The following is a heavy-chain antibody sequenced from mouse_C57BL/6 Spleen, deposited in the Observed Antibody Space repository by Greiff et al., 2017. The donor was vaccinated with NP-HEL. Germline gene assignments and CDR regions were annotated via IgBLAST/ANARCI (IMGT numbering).Heavy chain of an antibody. Sequence: LVESGASVKISCKASGYAFSSYWMNWVKQRPGKGLEWIGQIYPGDGDTNYNGKFKGKATLTADKSSSTAYMQLSSLTSEDSAVYFCARSGTVRDAMDYWGQGTSVTVSS. CDR3: ARSGTVRDAMDY. CDR2: IYPGDGDT. CDR1: GYAFSSYW. V-gene: IGHV1-80*01. J-gene: IGHJ4*01. D-gene: IGHD1-1*01.